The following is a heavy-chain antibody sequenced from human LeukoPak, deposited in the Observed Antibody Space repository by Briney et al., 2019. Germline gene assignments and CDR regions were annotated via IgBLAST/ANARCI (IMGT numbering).Heavy chain of an antibody. V-gene: IGHV4-39*07. J-gene: IGHJ3*02. CDR3: ARAQEVAAAGDAFDI. CDR1: GGSISSSSYY. Sequence: SETLSLTCTVSGGSISSSSYYWGWIRQPPGKGLEWIGSIYYSGSTYYNPSLKSRVTISVDTSKNQFSLKLSSVTAADTAVYYCARAQEVAAAGDAFDIWGQGTMVTVSS. D-gene: IGHD6-13*01. CDR2: IYYSGST.